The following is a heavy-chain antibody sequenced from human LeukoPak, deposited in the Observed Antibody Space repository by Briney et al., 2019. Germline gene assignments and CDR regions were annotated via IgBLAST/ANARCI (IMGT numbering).Heavy chain of an antibody. CDR2: ILSDGSTK. D-gene: IGHD3-10*01. Sequence: GRSLRLACTASGIAFNQYSMHWVRQAPGKGLEWVAFILSDGSTKYYEDSVKGRLSISRDNSNKTLYLQMNSLSAEDTGMYYCATPPYGTDTYRSWFESWGQGTLVTVSS. V-gene: IGHV3-30*03. J-gene: IGHJ5*01. CDR1: GIAFNQYS. CDR3: ATPPYGTDTYRSWFES.